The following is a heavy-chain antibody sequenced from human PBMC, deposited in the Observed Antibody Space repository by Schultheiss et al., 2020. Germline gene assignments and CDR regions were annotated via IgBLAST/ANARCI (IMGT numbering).Heavy chain of an antibody. CDR2: INPSGGST. J-gene: IGHJ6*02. CDR1: GSTFTSYY. CDR3: AADLFVVVPAASPEIQLCPTHYYYYGMDV. D-gene: IGHD2-2*01. V-gene: IGHV1-46*01. Sequence: ASVKVSCKASGSTFTSYYMHWVRQAPGQGLEWMGIINPSGGSTSYAQKFQGRVTITRDMSTSTAYMELSSLRSEDTAVYYCAADLFVVVPAASPEIQLCPTHYYYYGMDVWGQGTTVTVSS.